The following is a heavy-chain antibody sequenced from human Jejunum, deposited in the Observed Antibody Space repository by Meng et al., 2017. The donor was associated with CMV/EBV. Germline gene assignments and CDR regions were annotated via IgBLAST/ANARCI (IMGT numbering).Heavy chain of an antibody. CDR2: INTSVGYT. V-gene: IGHV1-46*01. Sequence: QRHLVQFGDEVKKPGASVNVSCKASGYNFTKYYMHWVRQAPGQGLEWMGIINTSVGYTSHAQKFQGRVTMTRDTSTSTVHMEVSSLRSADTAVYYCAKDVSQYGIAVGDYWGRGTLVTVSS. CDR3: AKDVSQYGIAVGDY. CDR1: GYNFTKYY. J-gene: IGHJ4*02. D-gene: IGHD6-19*01.